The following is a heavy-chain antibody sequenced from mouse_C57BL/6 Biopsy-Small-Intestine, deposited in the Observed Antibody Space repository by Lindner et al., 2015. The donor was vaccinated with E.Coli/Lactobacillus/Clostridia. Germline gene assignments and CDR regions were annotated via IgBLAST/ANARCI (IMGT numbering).Heavy chain of an antibody. CDR3: ARRITTVVHRLCYAMDY. CDR1: GYTFTDYY. V-gene: IGHV1-19*01. Sequence: VQLQESGPVLVKPGASVKMSCKASGYTFTDYYMNWVKQSHGKSLEWIGVINPYNGGTSYNQKFKGKATLTVDKSSSTAYMELNSLTSEDSAVYYCARRITTVVHRLCYAMDYWGQGTSVTVSS. J-gene: IGHJ4*01. D-gene: IGHD1-1*01. CDR2: INPYNGGT.